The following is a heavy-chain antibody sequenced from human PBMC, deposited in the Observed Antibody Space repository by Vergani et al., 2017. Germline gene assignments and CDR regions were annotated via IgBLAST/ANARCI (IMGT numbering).Heavy chain of an antibody. D-gene: IGHD2-8*01. CDR1: GFTFSYYY. Sequence: EVQLVESGGGLVQPGGSLRLSCAASGFTFSYYYMSWVRQAPGKGLEWVSVIYSGGSTYYADSVKGRFTISRDNSKNTLYLQMNSLRAEDTAVYYCASRYCTNGVCYPKYYYYYMDVWGKGTTVTVSS. V-gene: IGHV3-66*01. CDR2: IYSGGST. J-gene: IGHJ6*03. CDR3: ASRYCTNGVCYPKYYYYYMDV.